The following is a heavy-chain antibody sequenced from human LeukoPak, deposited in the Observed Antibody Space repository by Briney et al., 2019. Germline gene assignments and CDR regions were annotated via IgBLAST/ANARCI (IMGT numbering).Heavy chain of an antibody. Sequence: SETLSLTCTVSGGSINIDTYYWGWIRQPPGKGLEWIGNIYYSGSTYYNPSLKSRVTISVDTSKNQFSLKLSSVTAADTAVYYCARVYYDSSGYYYSEPYFDYWGQGTLVTVSS. CDR2: IYYSGST. D-gene: IGHD3-22*01. J-gene: IGHJ4*02. CDR3: ARVYYDSSGYYYSEPYFDY. V-gene: IGHV4-39*07. CDR1: GGSINIDTYY.